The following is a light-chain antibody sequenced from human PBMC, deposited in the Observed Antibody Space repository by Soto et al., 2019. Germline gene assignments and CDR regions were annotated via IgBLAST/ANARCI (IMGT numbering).Light chain of an antibody. Sequence: QSVLTQPSSASGTPGQRVTITCSGSSSNIGSNTVNWYQQLPGTPPKLLIYSNNQPHSGGPDRFSCSKSGTSASLAISGLQSEDEADYYCSAWDDSLNGPVFGTGTKLTVL. CDR2: SNN. V-gene: IGLV1-44*01. CDR1: SSNIGSNT. J-gene: IGLJ1*01. CDR3: SAWDDSLNGPV.